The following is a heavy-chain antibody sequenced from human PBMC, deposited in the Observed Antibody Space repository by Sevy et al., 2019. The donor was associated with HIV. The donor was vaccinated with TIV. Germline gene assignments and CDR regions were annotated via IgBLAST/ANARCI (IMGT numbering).Heavy chain of an antibody. CDR3: ARGELLFQPHSPPTYYFDY. CDR2: IYYSGGT. CDR1: GGSISSYY. J-gene: IGHJ4*02. D-gene: IGHD1-26*01. V-gene: IGHV4-59*13. Sequence: SETLSLTCTVSGGSISSYYWSWIRQPPGKGLEWIGYIYYSGGTNYNPSLKSRVTISVNTSKNQFSLKLSSVTAADTAVYYCARGELLFQPHSPPTYYFDYWGQGTLVTVSS.